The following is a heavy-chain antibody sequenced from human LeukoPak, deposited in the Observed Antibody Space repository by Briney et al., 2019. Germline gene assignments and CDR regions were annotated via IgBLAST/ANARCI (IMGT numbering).Heavy chain of an antibody. D-gene: IGHD3-9*01. CDR2: INHSGST. V-gene: IGHV4-34*01. CDR1: GGSFSGYY. Sequence: PSETLSVTCAVYGGSFSGYYWSWIRQPPGKGLEWIGEINHSGSTNYNPSLRSRVTISVDTSKNQFSLKLSSVTAADTAVYYCARGRYFDWSYFDYWGQGTLVTVSS. J-gene: IGHJ4*02. CDR3: ARGRYFDWSYFDY.